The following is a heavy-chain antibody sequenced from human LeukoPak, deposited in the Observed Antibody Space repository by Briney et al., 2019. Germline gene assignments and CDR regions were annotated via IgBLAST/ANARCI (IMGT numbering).Heavy chain of an antibody. CDR1: GFTLGRYW. D-gene: IGHD3-3*01. CDR3: ARDHHDFWSGYPNY. CDR2: SNSDGKIT. Sequence: GGSLRLSCAASGFTLGRYWMHWFRQAPGTGLVWVARSNSDGKITDYADSVRGRFTTSRDNTKNTVYLQMSSLRAEDTGVYYCARDHHDFWSGYPNYWGQGTLVIVSS. J-gene: IGHJ4*02. V-gene: IGHV3-74*01.